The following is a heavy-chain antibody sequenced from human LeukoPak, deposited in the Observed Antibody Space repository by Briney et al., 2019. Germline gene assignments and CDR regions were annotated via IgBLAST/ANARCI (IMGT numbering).Heavy chain of an antibody. J-gene: IGHJ3*02. V-gene: IGHV1-18*01. CDR3: ARDQGGRLFGMVPRHAFDI. CDR1: AYTFTSYG. D-gene: IGHD3-3*01. Sequence: ASLKLSCKASAYTFTSYGISWVRQAPRQGLEWVGWIRAYIGNTNYAHKLQDRVTMTTDTSTSTAYMELRSLRSDDTAVYYCARDQGGRLFGMVPRHAFDIWGQGTMVTVSS. CDR2: IRAYIGNT.